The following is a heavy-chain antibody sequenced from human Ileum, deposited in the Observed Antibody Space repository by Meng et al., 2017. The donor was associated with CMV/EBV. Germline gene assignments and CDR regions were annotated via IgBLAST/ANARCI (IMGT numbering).Heavy chain of an antibody. D-gene: IGHD2-2*01. V-gene: IGHV3-23*01. CDR2: IVASGSST. CDR3: ARYCRTTRCYEKDSGHYFGMDV. Sequence: GESLKISCAASGFTFSIYAMTWVRQAPGKGLEWVSSIVASGSSTYYAGSVQGRFTISRDNSKSTLYLHMNSLRVEDMAIYYCARYCRTTRCYEKDSGHYFGMDVWGQGTTVTVSS. J-gene: IGHJ6*02. CDR1: GFTFSIYA.